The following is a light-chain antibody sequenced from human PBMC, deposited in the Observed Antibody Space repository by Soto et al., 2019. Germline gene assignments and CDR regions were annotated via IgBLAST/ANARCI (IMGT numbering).Light chain of an antibody. Sequence: EVVLTQAPATLSLSPGERATLSCRASQSVGTYLAWYQQKPGQPPRLLIYDASNRATGIPARFSGSGSGTDFTLTISSLEPEDSAAYYCQQRSNWPPWTFGHGTKVDF. CDR3: QQRSNWPPWT. CDR1: QSVGTY. J-gene: IGKJ3*01. CDR2: DAS. V-gene: IGKV3-11*01.